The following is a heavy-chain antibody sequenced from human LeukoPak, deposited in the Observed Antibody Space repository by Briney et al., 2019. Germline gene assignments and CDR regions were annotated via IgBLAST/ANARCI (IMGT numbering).Heavy chain of an antibody. CDR3: ARDIITMIVVVPNWFDP. CDR1: GFTFSSYW. V-gene: IGHV3-7*01. D-gene: IGHD3-22*01. CDR2: IKQDGSEK. J-gene: IGHJ5*02. Sequence: GGSLRLSCAASGFTFSSYWMSWVRQAPGKGLEWVANIKQDGSEKYYVDSVKGRFTISRDNAKNSLYLQMNSLRAEDTAVYYCARDIITMIVVVPNWFDPWGQGTLVTVSS.